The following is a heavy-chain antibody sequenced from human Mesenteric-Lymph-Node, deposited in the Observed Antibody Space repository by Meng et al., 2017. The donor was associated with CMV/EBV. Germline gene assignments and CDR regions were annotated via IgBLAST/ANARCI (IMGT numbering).Heavy chain of an antibody. V-gene: IGHV3-48*04. CDR1: GFTFSSNS. CDR2: ISSGSSTI. Sequence: GESLKISCAASGFTFSSNSMHWVRQAPGKGLEWVSYISSGSSTIYYADSVKGRFTISRDNAKSSLYLQMNSLRAEDTAVYYCVSRSYFDYWGQGTLVTVSS. CDR3: VSRSYFDY. J-gene: IGHJ4*02.